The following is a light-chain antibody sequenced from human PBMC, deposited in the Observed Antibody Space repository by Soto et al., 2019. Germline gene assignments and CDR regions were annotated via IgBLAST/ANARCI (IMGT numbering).Light chain of an antibody. Sequence: QSVLTQPPSASGAPGQSVTISCTRTSSDVGGYNYVSWYQQHPGKAPKLMIYEVSKRPSGVPDRFSGSKSGNTASLTVSGLQAEDEADYYCSSYAGSNNFVFGTGTRSPS. V-gene: IGLV2-8*01. CDR1: SSDVGGYNY. CDR2: EVS. CDR3: SSYAGSNNFV. J-gene: IGLJ1*01.